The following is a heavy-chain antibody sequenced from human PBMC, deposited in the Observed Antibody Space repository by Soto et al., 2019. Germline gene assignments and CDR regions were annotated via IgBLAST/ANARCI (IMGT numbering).Heavy chain of an antibody. D-gene: IGHD3-10*01. CDR1: GFSITTIGAG. Sequence: QITLKESGPTLVKPTQTLTLTCTFSGFSITTIGAGVGWIRQPPGKALEWLALLYWDDNKRYSPSLKSRLTITKDTSKNQVVITMSNMDPVDTATYYCVSGSFHNWFDPWGQGTLGTVSS. J-gene: IGHJ5*02. CDR3: VSGSFHNWFDP. CDR2: LYWDDNK. V-gene: IGHV2-5*02.